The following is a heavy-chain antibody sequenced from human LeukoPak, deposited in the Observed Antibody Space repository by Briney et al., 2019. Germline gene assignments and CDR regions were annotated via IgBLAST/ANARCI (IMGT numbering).Heavy chain of an antibody. CDR1: GYTFTAYF. CDR3: ARDRGVRGVISAFDI. CDR2: INPNNGGT. J-gene: IGHJ3*02. V-gene: IGHV1-2*02. D-gene: IGHD3-10*01. Sequence: ASVKVSCKASGYTFTAYFMHWVRQAPGQGLEWMGWINPNNGGTGYSQKFQGRVTMTRDTSITTAYMELSRLTSDDTAVYYCARDRGVRGVISAFDIWGQGTMVTVSS.